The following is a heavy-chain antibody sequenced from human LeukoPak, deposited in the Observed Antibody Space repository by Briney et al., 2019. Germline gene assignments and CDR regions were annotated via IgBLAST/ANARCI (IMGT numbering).Heavy chain of an antibody. V-gene: IGHV4-59*01. D-gene: IGHD6-6*01. Sequence: SETLSLTCTVSGGSINSYYWSWIRQPPGKGLEWIGYISYSGSTNYNPSLKSRVTISVGTSKNQFSLKLSSVTAADTAVYYCARDGCGSSSCLDYWGQGTLVTVSS. J-gene: IGHJ4*02. CDR3: ARDGCGSSSCLDY. CDR2: ISYSGST. CDR1: GGSINSYY.